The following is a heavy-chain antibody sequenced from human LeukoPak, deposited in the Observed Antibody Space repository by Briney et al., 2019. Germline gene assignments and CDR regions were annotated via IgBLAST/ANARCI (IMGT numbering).Heavy chain of an antibody. D-gene: IGHD3-16*01. CDR1: GFTFSSYA. V-gene: IGHV3-23*01. CDR3: AKDSQGGNFDY. J-gene: IGHJ4*02. CDR2: ISGRGGPT. Sequence: GGSLRLSCAASGFTFSSYAMSWVRQAPGRGLEWVSGISGRGGPTFYADSVKGRFTISRDNPKNTLYLQMHSLRAEDTALYYCAKDSQGGNFDYWGQGTLVTVSS.